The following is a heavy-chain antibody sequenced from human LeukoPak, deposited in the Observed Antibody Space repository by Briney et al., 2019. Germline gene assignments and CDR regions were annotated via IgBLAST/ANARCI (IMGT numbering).Heavy chain of an antibody. J-gene: IGHJ5*02. D-gene: IGHD2-2*01. CDR2: ISAYNGNT. CDR1: GYTFTSYG. CDR3: ARYCSSTSCHEDYNWFDP. V-gene: IGHV1-18*01. Sequence: ASVEVSCKASGYTFTSYGISWVRQAPGQGLEWMGWISAYNGNTNYAQKLQGRVTMTTDTSTSTAYMELRSLRSDDTAVYYCARYCSSTSCHEDYNWFDPWGQGTLVTVSS.